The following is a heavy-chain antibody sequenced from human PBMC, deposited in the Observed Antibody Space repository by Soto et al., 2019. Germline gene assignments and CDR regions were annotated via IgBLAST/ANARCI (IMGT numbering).Heavy chain of an antibody. D-gene: IGHD6-13*01. CDR1: GFTFSSYG. V-gene: IGHV3-30*18. Sequence: PGGSLRLSCAASGFTFSSYGMHWVRQAPGKGLEWVAVISYDGSNKYYADSVKGRFTISRDNSKNTLYLQMNSLRAEDTAVYYCAKAQQLVRYYYYGMDVWGQGTTVTVSS. CDR2: ISYDGSNK. CDR3: AKAQQLVRYYYYGMDV. J-gene: IGHJ6*02.